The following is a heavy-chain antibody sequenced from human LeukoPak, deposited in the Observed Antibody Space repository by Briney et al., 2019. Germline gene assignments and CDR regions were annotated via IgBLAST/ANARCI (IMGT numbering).Heavy chain of an antibody. D-gene: IGHD3-10*01. Sequence: GGSLRLSCAVSGFTFSSYSMNWVRQAPGKELEWVSSISSSSSYIYYADSVKGRFTISRDNAKNSLYLQMNSLRAEDTAVYYCAGVNRRGVYFWGQGTLVTVSS. CDR2: ISSSSSYI. J-gene: IGHJ4*02. V-gene: IGHV3-21*01. CDR1: GFTFSSYS. CDR3: AGVNRRGVYF.